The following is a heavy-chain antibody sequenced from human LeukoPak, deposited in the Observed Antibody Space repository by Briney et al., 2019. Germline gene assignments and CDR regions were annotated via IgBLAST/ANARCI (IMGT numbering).Heavy chain of an antibody. CDR1: GGTFSSYA. V-gene: IGHV1-69*05. CDR3: ARDHHGSGSTYFDY. D-gene: IGHD3-10*01. J-gene: IGHJ4*02. CDR2: IIPISGTA. Sequence: ASVKVSCKASGGTFSSYAISWVRQAPGQGLEWMGGIIPISGTANYAQTFQGRVTITTDESTSTAYMELSSLRSEDTAVYYCARDHHGSGSTYFDYWGQGTLVTVSS.